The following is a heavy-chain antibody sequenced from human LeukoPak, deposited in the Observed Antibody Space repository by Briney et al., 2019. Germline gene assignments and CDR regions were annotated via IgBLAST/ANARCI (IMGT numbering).Heavy chain of an antibody. J-gene: IGHJ3*02. CDR1: GFTFSSYS. V-gene: IGHV3-21*01. CDR3: ARDSSQQLVPDAFDI. Sequence: GGSLRLSCAASGFTFSSYSMNWVRQAPGKGLEWVSSISSSSSYIYYADSVKGRFTISRDNAKNSLYLQMNSLRAEDTAVYYCARDSSQQLVPDAFDIWGQGTMVTDSS. CDR2: ISSSSSYI. D-gene: IGHD6-13*01.